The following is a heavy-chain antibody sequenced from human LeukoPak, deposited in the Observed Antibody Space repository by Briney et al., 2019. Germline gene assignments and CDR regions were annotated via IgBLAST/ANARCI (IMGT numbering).Heavy chain of an antibody. D-gene: IGHD3-22*01. J-gene: IGHJ4*02. V-gene: IGHV3-33*06. Sequence: PGGSLRLSCAASGFTFSSYGMHWVRQAPGKGLEWVAVIWYDGSNKYYADSVEGRFTISRDNSKNTLYLQMNSLRAEDTAVYYCAKDKLRDYDSSGSFDYWGQGTLVTVSS. CDR2: IWYDGSNK. CDR3: AKDKLRDYDSSGSFDY. CDR1: GFTFSSYG.